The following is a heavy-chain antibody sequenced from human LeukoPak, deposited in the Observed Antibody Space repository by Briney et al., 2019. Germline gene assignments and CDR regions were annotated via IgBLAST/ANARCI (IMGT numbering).Heavy chain of an antibody. D-gene: IGHD2-2*01. CDR3: AKDMRYCSSNSCYWLAFDY. CDR2: VSAGGGST. Sequence: PGGSLRLSCAASGFTFSSYAMSWVRQAPGKGLEWVSAVSAGGGSTYYADSVQGRFTISRDNSKNTLYLQMNSLRAEDTAVYYCAKDMRYCSSNSCYWLAFDYWGQGTLVTVSS. V-gene: IGHV3-23*01. J-gene: IGHJ4*02. CDR1: GFTFSSYA.